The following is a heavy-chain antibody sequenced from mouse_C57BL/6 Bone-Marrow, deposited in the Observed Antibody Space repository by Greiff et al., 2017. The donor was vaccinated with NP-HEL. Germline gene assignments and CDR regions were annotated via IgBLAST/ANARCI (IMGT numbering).Heavy chain of an antibody. CDR2: ISDGGSYT. Sequence: EVKLVESGGGLVKPGGSLKLSCAASGFTFSSYAMSWVRQTPEKRLEWVATISDGGSYTYYPDNVKGRFTISRDNAKNNLYLQMSHLKSEDTAMYYCARLGGLGYYYAMDYWGQGTSVTVSS. V-gene: IGHV5-4*03. CDR3: ARLGGLGYYYAMDY. J-gene: IGHJ4*01. CDR1: GFTFSSYA.